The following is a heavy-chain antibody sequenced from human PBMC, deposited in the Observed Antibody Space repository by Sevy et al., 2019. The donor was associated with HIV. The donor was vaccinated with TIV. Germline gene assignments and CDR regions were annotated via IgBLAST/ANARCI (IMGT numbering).Heavy chain of an antibody. J-gene: IGHJ4*02. V-gene: IGHV3-30*02. Sequence: GGSLRLSCAASGFTFSSYGMHWVRQAPGKGLEWVAFIRYDRSNKYYADSVKGRFTISRDNSKNTLYPQMNSLRAEDTAVYYCAKDLHGRGYSGYDWEGFDYWGQGILVTVSS. CDR3: AKDLHGRGYSGYDWEGFDY. D-gene: IGHD5-12*01. CDR1: GFTFSSYG. CDR2: IRYDRSNK.